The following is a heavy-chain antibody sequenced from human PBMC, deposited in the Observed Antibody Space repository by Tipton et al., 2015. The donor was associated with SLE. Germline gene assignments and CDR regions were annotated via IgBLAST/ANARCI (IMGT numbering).Heavy chain of an antibody. CDR3: ARDVPASGNYLLDS. V-gene: IGHV1-18*01. Sequence: QLVQSGAELKKPGASVKVSCKASGYTFTNYGVSWVRQAPGQGLEWVAWISAYNGNTDYAQKLRGRVTVTTDTSTNTAYLELRSLTSDDTALYYCARDVPASGNYLLDSWGQGTLVTVSS. CDR1: GYTFTNYG. CDR2: ISAYNGNT. D-gene: IGHD4-11*01. J-gene: IGHJ4*02.